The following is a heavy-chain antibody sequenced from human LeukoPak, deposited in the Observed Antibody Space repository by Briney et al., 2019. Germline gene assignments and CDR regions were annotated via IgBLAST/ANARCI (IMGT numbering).Heavy chain of an antibody. CDR1: GFTFSYYG. CDR2: IWYDGSNK. J-gene: IGHJ4*02. D-gene: IGHD6-6*01. Sequence: GRSLRLSCAASGFTFSYYGMHWVRQAPGKGLEWVAVIWYDGSNKYYADSVKGRSTISRDNSKNTLYLQMNSLRAEDTAVYYCARVHFSSSPYFDYWGQGTLVTVSS. V-gene: IGHV3-33*01. CDR3: ARVHFSSSPYFDY.